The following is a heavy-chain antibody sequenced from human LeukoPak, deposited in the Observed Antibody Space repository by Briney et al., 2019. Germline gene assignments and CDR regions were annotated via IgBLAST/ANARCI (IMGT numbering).Heavy chain of an antibody. Sequence: ASVKVSCKXSGYTFTSYYMHWVRQAPGHGLESVGIINPSGGSTSYSQKFQGRVTMSGDTSTSTVYMELSSLRSEDTAVYYCATTRKGGYDYWGQGTLVTVSS. V-gene: IGHV1-46*03. CDR3: ATTRKGGYDY. CDR2: INPSGGST. D-gene: IGHD5-12*01. CDR1: GYTFTSYY. J-gene: IGHJ4*02.